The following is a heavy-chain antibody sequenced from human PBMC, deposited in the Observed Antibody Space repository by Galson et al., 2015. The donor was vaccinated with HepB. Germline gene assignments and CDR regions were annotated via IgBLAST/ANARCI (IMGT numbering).Heavy chain of an antibody. V-gene: IGHV1-69*13. CDR3: ARGRGDFWSGNYFYYGLDV. Sequence: SVKVSCKAFGGAFISFPISWVRQVPGQGLEWMGGIIPIFRTINYAQNFQGRVTFTADEFTSTAYMELHSLTSEDTAVYYCARGRGDFWSGNYFYYGLDVWGQGTTVIVSS. J-gene: IGHJ6*02. D-gene: IGHD3-3*01. CDR2: IIPIFRTI. CDR1: GGAFISFP.